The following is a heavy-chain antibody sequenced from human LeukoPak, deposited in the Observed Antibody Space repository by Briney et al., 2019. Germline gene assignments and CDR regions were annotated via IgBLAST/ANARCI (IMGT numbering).Heavy chain of an antibody. Sequence: PSETLSLICAVYGGSFSGYYWSWIRQPPGKGLEWIGEINHSGSTNYNPSLKSRVTISVDTSKNQFSLKLSSVTAADTAVYYCARHKRRQQLVRGVTLNWFDPWGQGTLVTVSS. J-gene: IGHJ5*02. CDR3: ARHKRRQQLVRGVTLNWFDP. CDR1: GGSFSGYY. V-gene: IGHV4-34*01. D-gene: IGHD6-13*01. CDR2: INHSGST.